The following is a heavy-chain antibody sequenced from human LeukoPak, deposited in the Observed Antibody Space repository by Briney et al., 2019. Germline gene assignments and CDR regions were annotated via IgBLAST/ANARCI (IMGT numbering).Heavy chain of an antibody. Sequence: SETLSLTCTVSGGSISSYYWSWIRQPPGKGLEWIGYIYYSGSTNYNPSLKSRVTISVDTSKNQFSLKLSSVTAADTAVYYCARRFVVVTAKLPTDAFDIWGQGTMVTVSS. CDR1: GGSISSYY. CDR3: ARRFVVVTAKLPTDAFDI. J-gene: IGHJ3*02. V-gene: IGHV4-59*08. CDR2: IYYSGST. D-gene: IGHD2-21*02.